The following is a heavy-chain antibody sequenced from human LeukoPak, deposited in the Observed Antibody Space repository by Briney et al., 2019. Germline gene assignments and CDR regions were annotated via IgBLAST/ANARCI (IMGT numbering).Heavy chain of an antibody. J-gene: IGHJ3*02. CDR2: IIPIFGTA. V-gene: IGHV1-69*05. Sequence: SVKVSCKASGGTFSSYAINWVRQAPGQGLEWMGRIIPIFGTANYAQKFQGRVTITTDESTSTAYMELSSLRSEDTAVYYCARDLYSSGWYDAFDIWGQGTMVTVSS. CDR1: GGTFSSYA. CDR3: ARDLYSSGWYDAFDI. D-gene: IGHD6-19*01.